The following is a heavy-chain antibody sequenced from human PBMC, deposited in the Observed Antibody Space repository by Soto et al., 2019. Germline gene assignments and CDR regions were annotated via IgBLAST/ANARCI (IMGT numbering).Heavy chain of an antibody. CDR2: ISYDGSNK. Sequence: XGSLRLSCAASGFTFSSSGLHWVRQAPGKGLDWVAVISYDGSNKYYADSVKGRFTISRDNSKNTLYLQMNSLRAEDTAVYYCAKAVSPAYYDILTGYYHAFDIWGKGTMVTVSS. D-gene: IGHD3-9*01. CDR3: AKAVSPAYYDILTGYYHAFDI. J-gene: IGHJ3*02. V-gene: IGHV3-30*18. CDR1: GFTFSSSG.